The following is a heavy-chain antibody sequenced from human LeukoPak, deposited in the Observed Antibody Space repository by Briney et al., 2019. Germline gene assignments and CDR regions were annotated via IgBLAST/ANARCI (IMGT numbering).Heavy chain of an antibody. Sequence: PGGSLRLSCAASGFTFSHYGIHWVRQAPGKGLEWVTFIRYDGSKTYYADSVKGRFTISRDNSKNTLYLQMNSLRAEDTAVYYCAKDPLDYYDSSGYFGNYYFDYWGQGTLVTVSS. CDR1: GFTFSHYG. CDR3: AKDPLDYYDSSGYFGNYYFDY. V-gene: IGHV3-30*02. J-gene: IGHJ4*02. CDR2: IRYDGSKT. D-gene: IGHD3-22*01.